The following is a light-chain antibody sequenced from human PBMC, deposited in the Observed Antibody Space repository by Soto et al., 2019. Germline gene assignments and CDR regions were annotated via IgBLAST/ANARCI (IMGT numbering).Light chain of an antibody. J-gene: IGKJ2*01. CDR2: GTS. CDR3: RHDGISPPMYT. V-gene: IGKV3-20*01. Sequence: DIVLTQSPGTLSLSPGEIASLSCRSSQIVNNSYLAWYQQKPGQAPRLLIYGTSSRATGIPDRFSGSGSGKDCTLTIIRLEHEDFSVYYCRHDGISPPMYTWGQGTKLDIK. CDR1: QIVNNSY.